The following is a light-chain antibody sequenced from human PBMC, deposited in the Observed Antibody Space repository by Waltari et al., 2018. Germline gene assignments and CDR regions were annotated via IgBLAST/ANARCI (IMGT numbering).Light chain of an antibody. CDR2: DVS. J-gene: IGLJ1*01. Sequence: QSALTQPRSVSGSPGQSVTISCTGTSSDGGGYNYVSWYQQHPGKAPKLTIYDVSKRPSGVPDRFSGSKSGNTASLTISGLQAEDEADYYCCSYAGSYPYVFGTGTKVTVL. V-gene: IGLV2-11*02. CDR1: SSDGGGYNY. CDR3: CSYAGSYPYV.